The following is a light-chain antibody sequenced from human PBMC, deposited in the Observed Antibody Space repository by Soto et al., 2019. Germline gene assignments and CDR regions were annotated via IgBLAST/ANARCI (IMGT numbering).Light chain of an antibody. Sequence: DIQMTQSPSSLSASVGDRVTITCRASQGIRNDLGWYQQKPGKAPQRLIYPASSLQSGVSSRFSGSGSGTEFTLTISSLQPEDFATYYCQQSYITPPGTFGQGTKVEIK. CDR3: QQSYITPPGT. J-gene: IGKJ1*01. V-gene: IGKV1-17*01. CDR1: QGIRND. CDR2: PAS.